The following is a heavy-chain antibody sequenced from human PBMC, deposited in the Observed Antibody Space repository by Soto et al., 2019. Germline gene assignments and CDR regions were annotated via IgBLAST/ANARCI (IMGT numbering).Heavy chain of an antibody. Sequence: QVQLVQSGAEVKKPGASVKVSCKAPRYIFTAYFMHWVRQAPGQGLAWMGWINPNTGATHYGLSFHGRVTMTRDTSISTAYMELSSLRSDDTAVYSCASHDPGARFDPWGQGTLVIVSS. D-gene: IGHD1-1*01. CDR2: INPNTGAT. CDR3: ASHDPGARFDP. J-gene: IGHJ5*02. CDR1: RYIFTAYF. V-gene: IGHV1-2*02.